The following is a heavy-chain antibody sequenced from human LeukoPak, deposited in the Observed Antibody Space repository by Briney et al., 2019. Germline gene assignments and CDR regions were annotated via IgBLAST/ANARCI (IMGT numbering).Heavy chain of an antibody. V-gene: IGHV4-34*01. CDR2: SNHSGRT. CDR1: GGSFSGYY. Sequence: AETLSLTCAVYGGSFSGYYWSWIRQPPGKGLEWIGESNHSGRTNYNPSLKSRVTISVDASKNLFALKLSSVTAADTAVYYCARDRYCSGGSCYLGWFDPWGQGTLVTVSS. D-gene: IGHD2-15*01. J-gene: IGHJ5*02. CDR3: ARDRYCSGGSCYLGWFDP.